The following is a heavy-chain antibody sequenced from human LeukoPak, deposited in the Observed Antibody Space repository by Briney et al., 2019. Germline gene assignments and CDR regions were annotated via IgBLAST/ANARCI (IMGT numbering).Heavy chain of an antibody. CDR3: ARDRGFLEYNWFDP. CDR1: GFTFSTDS. Sequence: PGGSLILSCAASGFTFSTDSMNWVRQAPGKGLEWVSYISFTSSTIYYADSVKGRFTISRDNAHNSLYLQMNSLRAEDTAVYYCARDRGFLEYNWFDPWGQGTLVTVSS. V-gene: IGHV3-48*01. D-gene: IGHD3-3*01. J-gene: IGHJ5*02. CDR2: ISFTSSTI.